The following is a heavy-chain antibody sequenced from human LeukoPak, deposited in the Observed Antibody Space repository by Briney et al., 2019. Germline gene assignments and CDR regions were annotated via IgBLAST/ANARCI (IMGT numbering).Heavy chain of an antibody. D-gene: IGHD3-10*01. CDR1: GASISGSGYY. CDR3: ARGRYYGSGTKRTAFDI. V-gene: IGHV4-39*07. J-gene: IGHJ3*02. Sequence: SETLSLTCAVSGASISGSGYYLGWIRQPPGKGLEWIGNIYYTGSTYYNASLQSRVTISIDMSKNQFSLRLSSVTAADTAVYYCARGRYYGSGTKRTAFDIWGQGTMVTVSS. CDR2: IYYTGST.